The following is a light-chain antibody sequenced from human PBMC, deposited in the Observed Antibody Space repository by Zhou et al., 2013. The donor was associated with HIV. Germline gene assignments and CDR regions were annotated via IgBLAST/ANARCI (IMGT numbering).Light chain of an antibody. CDR2: KAS. CDR1: QSINNW. CDR3: QQYDSSSRCS. V-gene: IGKV1-5*03. J-gene: IGKJ2*04. Sequence: IQMTQSPSTLSASVGDRVTIACRASQSINNWLAWYQQRPGKAPKLLISKASSLENGVPLRFSGSKSETEFTLTINSLQPDDFATYYCQQYDSSSRCSFGQGTKLEIK.